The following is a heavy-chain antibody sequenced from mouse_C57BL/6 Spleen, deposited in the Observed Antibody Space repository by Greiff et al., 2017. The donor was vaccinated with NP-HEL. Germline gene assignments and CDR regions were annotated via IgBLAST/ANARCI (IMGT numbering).Heavy chain of an antibody. CDR3: TIYYSNYVGFAY. J-gene: IGHJ3*01. D-gene: IGHD2-5*01. CDR1: GFNIKDDY. CDR2: IDPENGDT. V-gene: IGHV14-4*01. Sequence: EVQLQQSGAELVRPGASVKLSCTASGFNIKDDYMHWVKQRPEQGLEWIGWIDPENGDTEYASKFQGKATITADTSSNTAYLQLSSLTSEDTAVYYCTIYYSNYVGFAYWGQGTLVTVSA.